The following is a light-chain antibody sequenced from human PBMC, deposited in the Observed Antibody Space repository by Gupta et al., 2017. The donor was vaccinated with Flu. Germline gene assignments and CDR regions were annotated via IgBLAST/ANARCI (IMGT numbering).Light chain of an antibody. CDR3: MQGSRWPWT. Sequence: DVVMTPAPLSLPVTLGQPAPISCRSRQVLVYSDRNTYLHWFQQRPGQSPRRLIYRVSHRESGVPDRFSGSGSGTDFTLKISRVEAEDVGVYYCMQGSRWPWTFGQGTKVEIK. CDR1: QVLVYSDRNTY. J-gene: IGKJ1*01. CDR2: RVS. V-gene: IGKV2-30*01.